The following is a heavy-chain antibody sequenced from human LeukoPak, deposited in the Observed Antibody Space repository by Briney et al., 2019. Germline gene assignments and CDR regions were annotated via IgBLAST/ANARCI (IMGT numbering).Heavy chain of an antibody. CDR3: AREFMQGSSLPYFDC. Sequence: PSGTLSLTCTVSGGSISSSHWWGWVRQPPGKGLEWLGEIHHSGSTNSNPSLKSRATISVDKSKNQFSLRLNSVTAANTAVYYCAREFMQGSSLPYFDCWGQGTLVTVSS. J-gene: IGHJ4*02. CDR2: IHHSGST. CDR1: GGSISSSHW. V-gene: IGHV4-4*02. D-gene: IGHD3-16*01.